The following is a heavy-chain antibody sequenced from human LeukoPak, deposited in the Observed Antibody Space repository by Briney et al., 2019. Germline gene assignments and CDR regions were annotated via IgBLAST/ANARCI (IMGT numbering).Heavy chain of an antibody. CDR3: ARVTVVVPAAIPQFWYFDY. V-gene: IGHV4-59*01. Sequence: SETLSLTCTVSGGSISSYYWSWIRQPPGKGLEWIGYIYYSGSTNYNPSLKSRVTISVETSKNEFSLKLRSVTAADTAVYYCARVTVVVPAAIPQFWYFDYWGRGTLVTVSS. CDR1: GGSISSYY. J-gene: IGHJ4*02. D-gene: IGHD2-2*01. CDR2: IYYSGST.